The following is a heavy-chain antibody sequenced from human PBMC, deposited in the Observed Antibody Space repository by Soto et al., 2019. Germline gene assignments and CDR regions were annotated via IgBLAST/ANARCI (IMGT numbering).Heavy chain of an antibody. V-gene: IGHV4-61*08. CDR1: GGSISGGGYS. CDR2: IYFGGTT. Sequence: SETLSLTCAVSGGSISGGGYSWSWIRQPPGKGLEWIGYIYFGGTTKYNPSLKSRVSMSVDTSKNQFSLKLTSVTAADTAVYYCARLGGFFQALDSWGQGTLVTVSS. D-gene: IGHD2-15*01. J-gene: IGHJ4*02. CDR3: ARLGGFFQALDS.